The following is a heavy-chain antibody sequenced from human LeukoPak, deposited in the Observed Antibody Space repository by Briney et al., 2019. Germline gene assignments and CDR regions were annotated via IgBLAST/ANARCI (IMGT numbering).Heavy chain of an antibody. D-gene: IGHD2-2*01. CDR1: GFTFSSYG. J-gene: IGHJ4*02. CDR2: IWYDGSNK. Sequence: PGGSLRLSCAASGFTFSSYGMHWVRQAPGKGLEWEAVIWYDGSNKYYADSVKGRFTISRDNSKNTLYLQMNSLRAEDTAVYYCAKDPEVVPVYYFDYWGQGTLVTVSS. CDR3: AKDPEVVPVYYFDY. V-gene: IGHV3-33*06.